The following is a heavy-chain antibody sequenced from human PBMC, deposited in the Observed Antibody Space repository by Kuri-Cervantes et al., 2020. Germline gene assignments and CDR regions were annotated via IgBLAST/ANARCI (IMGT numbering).Heavy chain of an antibody. CDR3: ARVPHSVATTRYYFDY. J-gene: IGHJ4*02. D-gene: IGHD5-12*01. CDR1: GFTFSSYA. CDR2: ISGSGGST. V-gene: IGHV3-23*01. Sequence: GESLKISCAASGFTFSSYAMSWVRQAPGKGLEWVSAISGSGGSTYYADSVKGRFTISRDNSKNTLYLQMNSLRAEDTAVYYCARVPHSVATTRYYFDYWGQGTLVTVSS.